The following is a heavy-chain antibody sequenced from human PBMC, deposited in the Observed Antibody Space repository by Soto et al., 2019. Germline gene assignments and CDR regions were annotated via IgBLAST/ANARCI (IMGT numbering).Heavy chain of an antibody. Sequence: QVQLVQSGAEVKKPGSSVKVSCKASGGTFSSYAISWVRQAPGQGLEWMGGLIPIFGTANYAQKFQGRVTITADKSTSTAYMELSSLRSEDTAVYYCARSLPERYSGYDYLTLDYWGQGTLVTVSS. J-gene: IGHJ4*02. V-gene: IGHV1-69*06. CDR1: GGTFSSYA. D-gene: IGHD5-12*01. CDR3: ARSLPERYSGYDYLTLDY. CDR2: LIPIFGTA.